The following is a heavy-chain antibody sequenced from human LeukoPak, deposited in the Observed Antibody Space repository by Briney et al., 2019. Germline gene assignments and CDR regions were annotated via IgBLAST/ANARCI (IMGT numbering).Heavy chain of an antibody. D-gene: IGHD2-2*01. CDR2: ISYDGSNK. CDR3: ARAWGYCSSTSCSEMDYYGMDV. V-gene: IGHV3-30-3*01. J-gene: IGHJ6*02. CDR1: GFTFSSYA. Sequence: GGSLRLSCAASGFTFSSYAMHWVRQAPGKGLEWVAVISYDGSNKYYADSVKGRFTISRDNSKNTLYLQMNSLRAEDTAVYYCARAWGYCSSTSCSEMDYYGMDVWGQGTTVTVSS.